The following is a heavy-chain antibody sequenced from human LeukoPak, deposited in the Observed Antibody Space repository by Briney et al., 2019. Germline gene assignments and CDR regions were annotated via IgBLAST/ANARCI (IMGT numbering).Heavy chain of an antibody. V-gene: IGHV4-39*07. D-gene: IGHD6-13*01. CDR2: IYYTGST. J-gene: IGHJ4*02. CDR1: GASLSTSPYY. CDR3: ARDRLLMAAAEFDY. Sequence: SETLPLTCSVSGASLSTSPYYWGWIRQPPGKGLEWIGNIYYTGSTYYNVSLNSRVTISIDTSKNQFSLKLSSVTAADTAVYYCARDRLLMAAAEFDYWGQGTLVTVSS.